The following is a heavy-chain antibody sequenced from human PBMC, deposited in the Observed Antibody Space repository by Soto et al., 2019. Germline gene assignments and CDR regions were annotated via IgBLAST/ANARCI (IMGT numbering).Heavy chain of an antibody. CDR2: VSHDGRNT. CDR1: GFTFSDYA. J-gene: IGHJ4*02. V-gene: IGHV3-30*03. D-gene: IGHD6-19*01. Sequence: VQLVESGGGVVQPGRSLRLSCAASGFTFSDYAMHWVRQAPGKGLEWVAVVSHDGRNTHYADSVKGRFTISRDSSKNTVSLEMTSLRAEATAVYYCARGGRQWLVTSDFNYWGQGALVTVSS. CDR3: ARGGRQWLVTSDFNY.